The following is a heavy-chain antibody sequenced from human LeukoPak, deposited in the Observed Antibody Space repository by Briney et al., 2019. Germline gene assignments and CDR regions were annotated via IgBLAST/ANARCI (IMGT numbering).Heavy chain of an antibody. Sequence: GASVKVSCKASGYTFTSYGISWVRQAPGQGLEWMGWISAYNGNTNYAQKLQGRVTMTTDTSTSTAYMELSRLRSDDTAVYYCARDNQLLDDAFDIWGQGTMVTVSS. CDR2: ISAYNGNT. CDR1: GYTFTSYG. V-gene: IGHV1-18*01. D-gene: IGHD2-2*01. J-gene: IGHJ3*02. CDR3: ARDNQLLDDAFDI.